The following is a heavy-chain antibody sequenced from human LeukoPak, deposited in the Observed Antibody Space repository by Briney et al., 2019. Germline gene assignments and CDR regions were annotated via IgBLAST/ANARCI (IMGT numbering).Heavy chain of an antibody. D-gene: IGHD5-18*01. CDR2: IKQDGSEK. CDR1: GFTFSSYW. CDR3: ARGSEYSYGYYYYYGMDV. J-gene: IGHJ6*02. Sequence: GGSLRLSCAASGFTFSSYWMSWVRQAPGKGLEWVANIKQDGSEKYYVDSVKGRSTISRDNAKNSLYLQMNSLRAEDTAVYYCARGSEYSYGYYYYYGMDVWGQGTTVTVSS. V-gene: IGHV3-7*01.